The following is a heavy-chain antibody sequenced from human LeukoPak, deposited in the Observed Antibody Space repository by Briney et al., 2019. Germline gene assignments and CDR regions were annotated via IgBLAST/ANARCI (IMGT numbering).Heavy chain of an antibody. CDR3: AKDWCSGGSCYYYYMDV. V-gene: IGHV3-43*01. D-gene: IGHD2-15*01. J-gene: IGHJ6*03. CDR1: GFTFDDYT. CDR2: ISWDGGST. Sequence: GGSLRLSCAASGFTFDDYTMHWVHQAPGKGLEWVSLISWDGGSTYYADSVKGRFTISRDNSKNSLYLQMNSLRTEDTALYYCAKDWCSGGSCYYYYMDVWGKGTTVTVSS.